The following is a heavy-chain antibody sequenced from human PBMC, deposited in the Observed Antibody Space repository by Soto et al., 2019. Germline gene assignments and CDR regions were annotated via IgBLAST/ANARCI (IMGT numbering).Heavy chain of an antibody. V-gene: IGHV3-49*03. D-gene: IGHD1-26*01. Sequence: SLRLSCSTSGFTFGGYGVSWFRQAPGKGLEWIGFIRSKAYSRTAEYAASVRGRFIISRDDSEGIAYLQMNSLQNEDTGVYYCARDRNGWETRATYYDYWGPGTQGTVS. CDR1: GFTFGGYG. CDR2: IRSKAYSRTA. J-gene: IGHJ4*02. CDR3: ARDRNGWETRATYYDY.